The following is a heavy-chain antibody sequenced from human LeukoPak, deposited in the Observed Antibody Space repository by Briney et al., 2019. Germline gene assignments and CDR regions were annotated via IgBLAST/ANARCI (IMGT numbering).Heavy chain of an antibody. CDR3: ARDAPGNTALDY. CDR2: INGYGSST. D-gene: IGHD5-18*01. CDR1: GFTFVSYW. V-gene: IGHV3-74*01. J-gene: IGHJ4*02. Sequence: GSLRLSCAASGFTFVSYWMHWVRQAPGKGLVWVSRINGYGSSTDFADSVKGRFTISRDNAKNTLYLQMNSLRAEDTAVYYCARDAPGNTALDYWGQGTLVTVSS.